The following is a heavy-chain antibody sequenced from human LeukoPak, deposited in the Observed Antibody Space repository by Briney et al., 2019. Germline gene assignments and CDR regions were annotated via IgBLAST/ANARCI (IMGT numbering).Heavy chain of an antibody. CDR2: IYHSGST. Sequence: PSQTLSLTCAVSGGSISSGGYSWSWIRQPPGKGLEWIGYIYHSGSTYYNPSLKSRVTISVDRSKNQFSLKLSSVTAADTAVYYCARGDYGGNFPLNWFDPWGQGTLVTVSS. D-gene: IGHD4-17*01. CDR1: GGSISSGGYS. V-gene: IGHV4-30-2*01. CDR3: ARGDYGGNFPLNWFDP. J-gene: IGHJ5*02.